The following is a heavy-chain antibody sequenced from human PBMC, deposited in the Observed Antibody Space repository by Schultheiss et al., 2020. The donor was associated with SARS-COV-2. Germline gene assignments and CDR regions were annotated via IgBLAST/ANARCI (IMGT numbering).Heavy chain of an antibody. CDR2: INHSGST. V-gene: IGHV4-38-2*02. Sequence: SETLSLTCTVSGGSISSGYYWGWIRQPPGKGLEWIGEINHSGSTNYNPSLKSRVTISVDTSKNQFSLNLTSVTAADTAVYYCARDKDAMDVWGQGTTVTVSS. CDR3: ARDKDAMDV. J-gene: IGHJ6*02. CDR1: GGSISSGYY.